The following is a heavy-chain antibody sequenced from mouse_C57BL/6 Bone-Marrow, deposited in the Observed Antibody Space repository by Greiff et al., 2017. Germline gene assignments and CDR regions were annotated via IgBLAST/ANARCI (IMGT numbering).Heavy chain of an antibody. Sequence: QVQLQQPGAELVKPGASVKLSCKASGYTFTSYWMHWVKQRPGQGLEWIGMIHPNSGSTNYNEKFKSKATLTVDKSSSTAYMQLCSLTSEDSAVYYCARGLYGNYDYAMDYWGQGTSVTVSS. V-gene: IGHV1-64*01. CDR1: GYTFTSYW. D-gene: IGHD2-1*01. CDR2: IHPNSGST. J-gene: IGHJ4*01. CDR3: ARGLYGNYDYAMDY.